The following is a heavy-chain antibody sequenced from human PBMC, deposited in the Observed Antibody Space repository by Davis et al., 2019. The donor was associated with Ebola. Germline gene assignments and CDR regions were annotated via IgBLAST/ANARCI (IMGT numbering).Heavy chain of an antibody. CDR1: GGSISSYY. Sequence: MPSETLSLTCTVSGGSISSYYWGWIRQPPGKGLEWIGSIYYSGSTYYNPSLKSRVTISVDTSKNQFSLKLSSVTAADTAVYYCARRGYYYDSSGYYYGGALDYWGQGTLVTVSS. J-gene: IGHJ4*02. CDR2: IYYSGST. CDR3: ARRGYYYDSSGYYYGGALDY. D-gene: IGHD3-22*01. V-gene: IGHV4-39*01.